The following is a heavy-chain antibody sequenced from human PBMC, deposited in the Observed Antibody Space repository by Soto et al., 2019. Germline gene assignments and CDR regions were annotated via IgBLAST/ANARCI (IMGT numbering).Heavy chain of an antibody. J-gene: IGHJ4*02. Sequence: ASVKVSCKASGYTFTNYAIHWVRQDPGQRLEWLGWINAGNGEIQSSQKFQHRVTLTTDTSATTAYMALSDLRSEDTAIYYCVRDCTGETCFSRYDYWGQGTVVTVSS. CDR3: VRDCTGETCFSRYDY. V-gene: IGHV1-3*01. D-gene: IGHD2-8*02. CDR1: GYTFTNYA. CDR2: INAGNGEI.